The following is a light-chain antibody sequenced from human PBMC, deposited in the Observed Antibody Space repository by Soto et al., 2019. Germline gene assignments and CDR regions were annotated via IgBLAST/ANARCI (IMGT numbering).Light chain of an antibody. V-gene: IGLV2-14*01. Sequence: QSVLTQPASVSGSPGQSITISCTGTSSDIGGYNYVSWYQQYPGKAPRLLIYAVSNRPAGVSDRFSGSKSGNTASLTISGLQADDEAHYYCCSYGGRILVIFGEGTKLTVL. J-gene: IGLJ2*01. CDR3: CSYGGRILVI. CDR1: SSDIGGYNY. CDR2: AVS.